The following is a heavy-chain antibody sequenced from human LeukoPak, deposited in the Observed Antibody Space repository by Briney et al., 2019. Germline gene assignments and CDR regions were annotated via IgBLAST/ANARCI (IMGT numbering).Heavy chain of an antibody. CDR1: YGSISNGGYS. V-gene: IGHV4-30-2*01. CDR2: IYDTGNT. Sequence: SQTLSLTCAVSYGSISNGGYSWNWIRQPPGKGLEWIGYIYDTGNTYYNPSLRSRVTMSLDRSKNRFSLRLDSVTAADTAVYYCARGRQLGLYYFDSWSQGTLVTVSS. J-gene: IGHJ4*02. D-gene: IGHD3-10*01. CDR3: ARGRQLGLYYFDS.